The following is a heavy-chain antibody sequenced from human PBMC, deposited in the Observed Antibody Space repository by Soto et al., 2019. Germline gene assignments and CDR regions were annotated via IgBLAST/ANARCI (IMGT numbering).Heavy chain of an antibody. CDR3: ARDRGVVPAAIGYWFDP. Sequence: GASVKVSCKASGYTFTSYAMHWVRQAPGQRLEWMGWINAGNGNTKYSQKFQGRVTIARDTSASTAYMELSSLRSEDTAVYYCARDRGVVPAAIGYWFDPWGQRTPVTVSS. CDR2: INAGNGNT. J-gene: IGHJ5*02. CDR1: GYTFTSYA. D-gene: IGHD2-2*01. V-gene: IGHV1-3*01.